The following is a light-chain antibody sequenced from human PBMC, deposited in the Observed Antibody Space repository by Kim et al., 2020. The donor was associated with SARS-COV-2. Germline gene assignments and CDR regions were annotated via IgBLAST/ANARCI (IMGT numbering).Light chain of an antibody. CDR2: EIT. CDR3: SSFAGSRNFVV. Sequence: QSALTQPASVSGSPGQSITISCTGTNSDVGGYDLVSWYQQHPGKAPKLMISEITKRPSGGSDRFSGSKSGNTASLTISGLQAEDEADYFCSSFAGSRNFVVFGGGTQLTVL. V-gene: IGLV2-23*02. CDR1: NSDVGGYDL. J-gene: IGLJ2*01.